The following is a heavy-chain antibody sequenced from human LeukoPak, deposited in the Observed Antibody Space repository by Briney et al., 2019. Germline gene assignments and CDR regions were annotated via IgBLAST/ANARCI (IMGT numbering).Heavy chain of an antibody. J-gene: IGHJ5*02. CDR1: GFIFDDYA. CDR2: ISWRSGSI. Sequence: GGSLRLSCTASGFIFDDYAMHWVRQAPGKGLEWVSGISWRSGSIEYADSVEGRFTISRDNAKNSLYLQMDNLRAEDTAFHYCARGVGGFFSTYNWFDPWGQGTLVTVSS. CDR3: ARGVGGFFSTYNWFDP. V-gene: IGHV3-9*01. D-gene: IGHD2-15*01.